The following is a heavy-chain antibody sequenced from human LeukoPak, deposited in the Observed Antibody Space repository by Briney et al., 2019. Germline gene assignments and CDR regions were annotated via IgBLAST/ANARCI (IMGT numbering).Heavy chain of an antibody. V-gene: IGHV3-7*01. J-gene: IGHJ6*04. CDR1: GFKYRNYW. Sequence: PGGSLRLSCAAFGFKYRNYWMSWVRQAPGKGLEWVANIKQDGSEKYYVDSVKGRFTISRDNAKNSVHLQMNSLRAEDTAVYYCAELGITMIGGVWGKGTTVTISS. CDR2: IKQDGSEK. D-gene: IGHD3-10*02. CDR3: AELGITMIGGV.